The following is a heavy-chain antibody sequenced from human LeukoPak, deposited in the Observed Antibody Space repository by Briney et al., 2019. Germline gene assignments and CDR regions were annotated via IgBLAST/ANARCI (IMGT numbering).Heavy chain of an antibody. D-gene: IGHD1-26*01. V-gene: IGHV3-23*01. CDR3: AKGMGAILGDAFDI. CDR2: ISGSGGST. CDR1: GFTFSDYY. J-gene: IGHJ3*02. Sequence: GGSLRLSCAASGFTFSDYYMSWIRQAPGKGLEWVSAISGSGGSTYYADSVKGRFTISRDNSKNTLYLQMNSLRAEDTAVYYCAKGMGAILGDAFDIWGQGTMVTVSS.